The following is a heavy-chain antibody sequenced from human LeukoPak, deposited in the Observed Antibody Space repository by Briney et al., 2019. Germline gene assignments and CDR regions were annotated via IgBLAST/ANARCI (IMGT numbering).Heavy chain of an antibody. J-gene: IGHJ4*02. CDR2: ISDSGGST. CDR3: AKTRCSGGSCYVFDY. D-gene: IGHD2-15*01. Sequence: GGSLRLSCAASGFTFSSYAMSWVRQAPGKGLEWVSAISDSGGSTYYADSVKGRFTIPRDNSKNTLYLQMNSLRAEDTAVYYCAKTRCSGGSCYVFDYWGQGTLVTVSS. V-gene: IGHV3-23*01. CDR1: GFTFSSYA.